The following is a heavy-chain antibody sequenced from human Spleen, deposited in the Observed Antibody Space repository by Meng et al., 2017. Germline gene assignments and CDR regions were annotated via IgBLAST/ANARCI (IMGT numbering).Heavy chain of an antibody. CDR2: IYWDDDK. CDR1: GFSLTTSGVG. J-gene: IGHJ4*02. V-gene: IGHV2-5*02. D-gene: IGHD6-13*01. Sequence: SGPTLVKPRQTLTLTCAFSGFSLTTSGVGVGWIRQPPGKALEWLALIYWDDDKRYSPSLKSRLTISKDTSKNQVVLTMTSMDPVETATYYCAHISYRAADGMHFDSWGQGALVTVSS. CDR3: AHISYRAADGMHFDS.